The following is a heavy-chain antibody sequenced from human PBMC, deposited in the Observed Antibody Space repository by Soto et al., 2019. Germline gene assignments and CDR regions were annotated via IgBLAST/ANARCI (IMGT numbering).Heavy chain of an antibody. D-gene: IGHD6-19*01. CDR1: GFSFSSYW. CDR3: ARSGSYRIGPVDC. CDR2: ILLDGSEK. Sequence: EVQLVESGGGLVQPGGSLRLSCAASGFSFSSYWMSWVRQAPGKGLEWVANILLDGSEKNYVDSVKGRFTISRDNANNSLYLQLNSVRAEDSAVYYCARSGSYRIGPVDCWGQGTLVTVSS. V-gene: IGHV3-7*01. J-gene: IGHJ4*02.